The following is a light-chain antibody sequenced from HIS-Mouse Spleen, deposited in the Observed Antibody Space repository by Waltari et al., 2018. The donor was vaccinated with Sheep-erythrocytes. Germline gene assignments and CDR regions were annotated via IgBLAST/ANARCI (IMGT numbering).Light chain of an antibody. CDR3: CSYAGSYNHV. V-gene: IGLV2-11*01. J-gene: IGLJ1*01. CDR1: SSDVGGYTY. Sequence: QSALTQPRSVSGSPGQSVTISCTGTSSDVGGYTYVSWSQQHPGKAPKLMIYDVSKRPSGVPDRFSGSKAGNTASLTISGLQAEDEADYYCCSYAGSYNHVFATGTKVTVL. CDR2: DVS.